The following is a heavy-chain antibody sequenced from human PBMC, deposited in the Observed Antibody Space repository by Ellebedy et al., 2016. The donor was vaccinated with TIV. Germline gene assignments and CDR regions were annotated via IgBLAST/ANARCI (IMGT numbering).Heavy chain of an antibody. CDR2: IRADGFQT. D-gene: IGHD1-26*01. CDR3: AKSGKVGASV. Sequence: GEFLKISCAASGFIFSNYGMHWVRQAPGKGLEWVAFIRADGFQTYYADSLKGRFTISRDNSNNTLYLQMTSLRPEDTALYYCAKSGKVGASVWGQGSLVTVSS. CDR1: GFIFSNYG. V-gene: IGHV3-30*02. J-gene: IGHJ4*02.